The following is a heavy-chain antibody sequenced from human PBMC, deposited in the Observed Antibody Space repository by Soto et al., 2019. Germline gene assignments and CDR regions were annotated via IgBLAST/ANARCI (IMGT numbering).Heavy chain of an antibody. CDR2: ISYDGSNK. Sequence: QVQLVEPGGGVGQPGRSLRLACAASGFTFSSYAMHWVRQAPGKGLVWVGVISYDGSNKYYADSVKGRFTIYKDNSKNTLYLQMNRLRAEDTAVYYCARDSGRYTSGPSHFQHLGQGTLVTVSS. J-gene: IGHJ1*01. CDR3: ARDSGRYTSGPSHFQH. D-gene: IGHD6-19*01. CDR1: GFTFSSYA. V-gene: IGHV3-30-3*01.